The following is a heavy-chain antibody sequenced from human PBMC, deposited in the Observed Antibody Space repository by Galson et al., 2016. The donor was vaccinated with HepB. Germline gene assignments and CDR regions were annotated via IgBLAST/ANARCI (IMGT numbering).Heavy chain of an antibody. J-gene: IGHJ4*02. Sequence: SVKVSCKASGCTFSSYAISWVRQAPGQGLEWMGRIIPIFGPANYAQKFQGRVTITADESTSTVYMELSSLRSEDTAVYYCARVVAEGNSCFDYWGQGTLVTVSS. CDR3: ARVVAEGNSCFDY. CDR2: IIPIFGPA. D-gene: IGHD5-12*01. CDR1: GCTFSSYA. V-gene: IGHV1-69*13.